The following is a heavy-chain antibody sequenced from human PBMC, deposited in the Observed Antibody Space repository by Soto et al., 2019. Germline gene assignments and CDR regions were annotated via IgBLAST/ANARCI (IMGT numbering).Heavy chain of an antibody. CDR2: IYYSGST. CDR3: AARNTMIQGFQH. V-gene: IGHV4-31*03. Sequence: QVQLQESGPGLVKPSQTLSLTCTVSGGSISSGGYYWSWIRQHPGKGLEWIGYIYYSGSTYYNPSLKSRVTISVDTCKNQFSLKLSSVTAADTAVYYCAARNTMIQGFQHWGQGTLVTVSS. CDR1: GGSISSGGYY. D-gene: IGHD3-22*01. J-gene: IGHJ1*01.